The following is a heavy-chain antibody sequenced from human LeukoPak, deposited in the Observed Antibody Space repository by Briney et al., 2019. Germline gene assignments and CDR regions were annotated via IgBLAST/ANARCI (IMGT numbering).Heavy chain of an antibody. Sequence: PGGSLRLSCVVSGFTFSPYSMNCVRQAPGKGLEWVSYISSSGSTIYYADSVKGRFTISRDNAKNSLYLQMNSLRAEDTAVYYCARDMGIAAAGIFDYWGQGTLVTVSS. D-gene: IGHD6-13*01. J-gene: IGHJ4*02. CDR3: ARDMGIAAAGIFDY. CDR2: ISSSGSTI. CDR1: GFTFSPYS. V-gene: IGHV3-48*03.